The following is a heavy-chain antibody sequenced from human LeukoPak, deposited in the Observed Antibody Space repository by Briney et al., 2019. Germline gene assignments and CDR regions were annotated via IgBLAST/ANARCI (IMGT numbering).Heavy chain of an antibody. D-gene: IGHD1-1*01. CDR3: AKNTGADVYGPGAFDI. J-gene: IGHJ3*02. CDR1: GGTVCSDA. Sequence: SVKVSCKVSGGTVCSDAISWVRQTPTEGLEWMGRVVPMFTITNYAEKFQGRVTITTDESTTTAYLELRSLRSEDTAIYYCAKNTGADVYGPGAFDIWGQGTLISVSS. CDR2: VVPMFTIT. V-gene: IGHV1-69*05.